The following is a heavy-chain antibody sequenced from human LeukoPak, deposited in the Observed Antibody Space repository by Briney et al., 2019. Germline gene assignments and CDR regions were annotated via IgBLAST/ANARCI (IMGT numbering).Heavy chain of an antibody. Sequence: GGSLRLSCAASGFTFNNYGMCWVRQAPGKGLEWVSTIIGSDGSTYYADSVKGRFTISRDNSKNTLYLQMSSLRAEDTAIYYCAKYRIVGYYDSSGIDYWGQGTLVTVSS. V-gene: IGHV3-23*01. D-gene: IGHD3-22*01. CDR1: GFTFNNYG. CDR2: IIGSDGST. CDR3: AKYRIVGYYDSSGIDY. J-gene: IGHJ4*02.